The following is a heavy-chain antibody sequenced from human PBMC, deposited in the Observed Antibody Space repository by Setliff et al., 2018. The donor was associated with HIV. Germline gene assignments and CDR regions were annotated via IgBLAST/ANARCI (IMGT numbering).Heavy chain of an antibody. D-gene: IGHD4-17*01. V-gene: IGHV3-23*01. CDR1: GFMFSDYA. CDR2: ISGESRRT. CDR3: AKDFTTVPH. Sequence: HPGGSLRLSCAASGFMFSDYAMSWVRQVPGKGLEWVSIISGESRRTYYADSVKGRFTISRDNSKNMLYLQMNSLRVEDTATYYCAKDFTTVPHWGQGTLVTVSS. J-gene: IGHJ4*02.